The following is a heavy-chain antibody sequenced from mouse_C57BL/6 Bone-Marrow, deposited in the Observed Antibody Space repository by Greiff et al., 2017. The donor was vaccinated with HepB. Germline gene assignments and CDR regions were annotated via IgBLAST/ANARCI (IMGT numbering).Heavy chain of an antibody. J-gene: IGHJ2*01. CDR3: ARGRGALLRGYFDY. Sequence: EVNVVESEGGLVQPGSSMKLSCTASGFTFSDYYMAWVRQVPEKGLEWVANINYDGSSTYYLDSLKSRFIISRDNAKNILYLQMSSLKSEDTATYYCARGRGALLRGYFDYWGQGTTLTVSS. D-gene: IGHD1-1*01. CDR1: GFTFSDYY. V-gene: IGHV5-16*01. CDR2: INYDGSST.